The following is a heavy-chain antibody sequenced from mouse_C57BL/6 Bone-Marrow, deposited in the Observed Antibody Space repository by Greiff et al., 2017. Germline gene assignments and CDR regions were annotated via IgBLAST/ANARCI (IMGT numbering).Heavy chain of an antibody. D-gene: IGHD2-2*01. CDR3: ARNYGYDGNFDY. CDR1: GYAFTNYL. V-gene: IGHV1-54*01. J-gene: IGHJ2*01. Sequence: VQLQQSGAELVRPGTSVKVSCKASGYAFTNYLIEWVKQRPGQGLEWIGVINPGSGGTHYNEKFKGKATLTADKSSSTAYMQLSSLTSEDSAVYFCARNYGYDGNFDYWGQGTTLTVSA. CDR2: INPGSGGT.